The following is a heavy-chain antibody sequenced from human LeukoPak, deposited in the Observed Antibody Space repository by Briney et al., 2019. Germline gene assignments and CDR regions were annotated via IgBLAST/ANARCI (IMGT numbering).Heavy chain of an antibody. D-gene: IGHD1-26*01. J-gene: IGHJ6*03. CDR3: ARDGREPQEYYYYMDV. Sequence: ASVKVSCKASGGTFSSYTISWVRQAPGQGLEWMGRIIPILGIANYAQKFQGRVTITADKSTSTAYMELSSLRSEDTAVYYCARDGREPQEYYYYMDVRGKGTTVTVSS. V-gene: IGHV1-69*04. CDR2: IIPILGIA. CDR1: GGTFSSYT.